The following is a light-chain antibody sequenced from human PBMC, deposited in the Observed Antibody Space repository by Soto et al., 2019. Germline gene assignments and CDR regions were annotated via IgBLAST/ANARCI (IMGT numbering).Light chain of an antibody. Sequence: EMVLTQSPGTLSLSPGERATLSCRACQTVFSGYLAWYQQKPGQAPRLLIYGSSRRASGIPDRFSASGLETDFTLTISRLEPEDFAVYYCQQYGGSPFTFGPGTKVDI. CDR2: GSS. V-gene: IGKV3-20*01. CDR3: QQYGGSPFT. J-gene: IGKJ3*01. CDR1: QTVFSGY.